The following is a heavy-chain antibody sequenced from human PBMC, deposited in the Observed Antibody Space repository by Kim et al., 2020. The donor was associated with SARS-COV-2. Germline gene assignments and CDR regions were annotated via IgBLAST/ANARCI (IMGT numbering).Heavy chain of an antibody. CDR3: ARAMLGAINGFDI. CDR1: RFIFSSYW. D-gene: IGHD1-26*01. Sequence: GGSLRLSCAASRFIFSSYWMQWARQAPGKGLVWVARISSDGTTTAYADSVKGRFTISRDNAKNTLYLQMNSLRAEDTAVYYCARAMLGAINGFDIWGQGTMVTVFS. CDR2: ISSDGTTT. J-gene: IGHJ3*02. V-gene: IGHV3-74*01.